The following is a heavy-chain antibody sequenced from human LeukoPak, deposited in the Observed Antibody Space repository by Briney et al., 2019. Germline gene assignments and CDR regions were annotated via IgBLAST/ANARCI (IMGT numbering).Heavy chain of an antibody. Sequence: SSVKVSCKASGGTFSSYAISWVRQAPGQGLEWMGGIIPIFGRANYAQKFQGRVTITADESTSTAYMELSSLRSEDTAVYYCARAGGYCSGGSCYNYWGQGTLVTVSS. CDR3: ARAGGYCSGGSCYNY. V-gene: IGHV1-69*01. D-gene: IGHD2-15*01. CDR1: GGTFSSYA. J-gene: IGHJ4*02. CDR2: IIPIFGRA.